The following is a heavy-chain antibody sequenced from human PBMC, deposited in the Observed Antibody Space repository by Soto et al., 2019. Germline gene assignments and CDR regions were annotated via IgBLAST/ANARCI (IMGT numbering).Heavy chain of an antibody. J-gene: IGHJ3*02. CDR3: AKDSWDSSGYFAFDI. D-gene: IGHD3-22*01. V-gene: IGHV3-30*18. Sequence: GGSLRLSCAASGFTFSSYGMHWVRQAPGKGLEWVAVISYDGSNKYYADSVKGRFTISRDNSKNTLYLQMNSLRAEDTAVYYCAKDSWDSSGYFAFDIWGQGTMVTVS. CDR2: ISYDGSNK. CDR1: GFTFSSYG.